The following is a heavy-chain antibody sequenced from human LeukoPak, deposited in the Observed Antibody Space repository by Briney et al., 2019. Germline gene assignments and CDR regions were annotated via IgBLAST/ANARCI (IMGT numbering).Heavy chain of an antibody. Sequence: PSETLSLTCTVSGGSLSSSSYYWGWIRQPPGKGLEWIGSIYYSGSTYYDPSLKSRVSISVDTSKNQFSLKLRSVTAADTAVYYCARYDSSGYLPDAFDIWGQGTMVTVSS. CDR2: IYYSGST. V-gene: IGHV4-39*01. CDR3: ARYDSSGYLPDAFDI. CDR1: GGSLSSSSYY. D-gene: IGHD3-22*01. J-gene: IGHJ3*02.